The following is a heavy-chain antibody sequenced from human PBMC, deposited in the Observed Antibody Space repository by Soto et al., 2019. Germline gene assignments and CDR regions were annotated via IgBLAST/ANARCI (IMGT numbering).Heavy chain of an antibody. V-gene: IGHV1-18*01. J-gene: IGHJ6*02. CDR3: ARDCSSTSCYEGRYYYYGMDV. CDR2: ISAYNGNT. CDR1: GYTFTSYG. D-gene: IGHD2-2*01. Sequence: ASVKVSCKASGYTFTSYGISWVRQAPGQGLEWLGWISAYNGNTNYAQKLQGRVTMTTDTSTSTAYMELRSLRSDDTAVYYCARDCSSTSCYEGRYYYYGMDVWGQGTTVTVS.